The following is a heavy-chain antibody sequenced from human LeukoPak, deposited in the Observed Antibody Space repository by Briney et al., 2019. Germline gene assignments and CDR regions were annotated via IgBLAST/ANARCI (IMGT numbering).Heavy chain of an antibody. CDR3: ARSAGVVSGYYFDY. J-gene: IGHJ4*02. Sequence: GGSLRLSCVVSGFTFSNYWMSWVRQAPGKGLEWVANINLDGRQRFYVDSVKGRFTISRASTENSLYLQMNSLRVEDTAVYYCARSAGVVSGYYFDYWGQGSLVTVSS. V-gene: IGHV3-7*01. CDR2: INLDGRQR. CDR1: GFTFSNYW. D-gene: IGHD3-22*01.